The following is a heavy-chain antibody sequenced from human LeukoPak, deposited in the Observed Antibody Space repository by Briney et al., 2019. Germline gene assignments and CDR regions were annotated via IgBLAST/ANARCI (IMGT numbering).Heavy chain of an antibody. V-gene: IGHV3-30-3*01. Sequence: GGSLRLSCAASGFTFSSYAMHWVRQAPGKGLEWVAVISYDGSNKYYADSVKGRFTISRDNSKNTLYLQMNSLRAEDTAVYYCARGTLAPLAYDSSGYRPFDPWGQGTLVTVSS. CDR1: GFTFSSYA. J-gene: IGHJ5*02. CDR2: ISYDGSNK. D-gene: IGHD3-22*01. CDR3: ARGTLAPLAYDSSGYRPFDP.